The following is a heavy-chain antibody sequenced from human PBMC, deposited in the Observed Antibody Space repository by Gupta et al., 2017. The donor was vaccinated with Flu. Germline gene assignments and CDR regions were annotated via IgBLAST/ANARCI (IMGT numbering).Heavy chain of an antibody. J-gene: IGHJ5*02. V-gene: IGHV1-46*03. CDR1: GYTFTDYY. D-gene: IGHD1-26*01. CDR2: ISLSGGGT. CDR3: ARDRVGASRFDAFDP. Sequence: QVQLVQSGAEVKKPGASVTVSCKTSGYTFTDYYIHWVRQAPGKGLEWMGVISLSGGGTSYAQKFQDRVTVTRDTSTITVYMELRSLRSEDTAMYYCARDRVGASRFDAFDPWGQGIVVTVSS.